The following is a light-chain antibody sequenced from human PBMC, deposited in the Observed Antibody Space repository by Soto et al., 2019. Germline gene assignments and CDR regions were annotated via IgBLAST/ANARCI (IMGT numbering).Light chain of an antibody. J-gene: IGLJ3*02. V-gene: IGLV2-11*01. Sequence: QSALTQPRSVSGSPGQSVTISCTGTSSDVGAYNYVSWYQQHPGKVPKLMIYDVSRRPSGVPDRFSGSKSGNTASLTISGLQADDEADYYCCSYAGSYTLVFGGGTKVTDL. CDR1: SSDVGAYNY. CDR2: DVS. CDR3: CSYAGSYTLV.